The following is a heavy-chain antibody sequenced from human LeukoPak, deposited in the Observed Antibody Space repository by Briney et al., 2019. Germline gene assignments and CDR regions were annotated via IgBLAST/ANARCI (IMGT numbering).Heavy chain of an antibody. Sequence: SETLSLTCTVSGGSISSGGYYWSWIRQPPGKGLEWIGYIYHSGSTYYNPSLKSRVTISVDRSKNQSSLKLSSVTAADTAVYYCASRPRDYYYYMDVWGKGTTVTVSS. CDR1: GGSISSGGYY. CDR3: ASRPRDYYYYMDV. CDR2: IYHSGST. J-gene: IGHJ6*03. V-gene: IGHV4-30-2*01.